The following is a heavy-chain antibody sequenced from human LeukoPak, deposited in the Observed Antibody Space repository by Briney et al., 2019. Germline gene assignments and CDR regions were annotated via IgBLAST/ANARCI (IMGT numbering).Heavy chain of an antibody. CDR3: ARGDTCYYDSSGYPDAFDI. CDR1: GFTFSSYA. Sequence: PGGSLRLSCAASGFTFSSYAMHWVRQAPGKGLEWVAVISYDGSNKYYADSVKGRFTISRDNSKNTLYLQMNSLRAEDTAVYYCARGDTCYYDSSGYPDAFDIWGQGTMVTVSS. D-gene: IGHD3-22*01. CDR2: ISYDGSNK. V-gene: IGHV3-30-3*01. J-gene: IGHJ3*02.